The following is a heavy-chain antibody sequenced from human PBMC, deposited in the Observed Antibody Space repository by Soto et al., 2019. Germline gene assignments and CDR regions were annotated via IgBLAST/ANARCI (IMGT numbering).Heavy chain of an antibody. CDR3: ARGQRRIQLIVYYFDY. CDR1: GGSFSGYY. J-gene: IGHJ4*02. Sequence: PSETLSLTCAVYGGSFSGYYWSWIRQPPGKGLEWIGEINHSGSTNYNPSLKSRVTISVDTSKNQFSLKLSSVTAADTAVYYCARGQRRIQLIVYYFDYWGQGTLVTVSS. CDR2: INHSGST. D-gene: IGHD5-18*01. V-gene: IGHV4-34*01.